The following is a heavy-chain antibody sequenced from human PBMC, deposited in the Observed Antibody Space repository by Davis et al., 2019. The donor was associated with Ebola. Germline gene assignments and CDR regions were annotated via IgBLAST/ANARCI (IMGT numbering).Heavy chain of an antibody. J-gene: IGHJ4*02. CDR3: TTNLIAVRDY. CDR1: GFTFSSYA. Sequence: GGSLRLSCAASGFTFSSYAMHWVRQASGKGLEWVGRIRSKANSYATAYAASVKGRFTISRDDSKNTAYLQMNSLKTEDTAVYYCTTNLIAVRDYWGQGTLVTVSS. V-gene: IGHV3-73*01. CDR2: IRSKANSYAT. D-gene: IGHD6-19*01.